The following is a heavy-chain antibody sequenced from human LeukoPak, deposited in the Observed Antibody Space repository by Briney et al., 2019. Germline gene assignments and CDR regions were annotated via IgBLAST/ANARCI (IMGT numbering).Heavy chain of an antibody. Sequence: ASVKLSFTASGYTFTVNNMRWERQGPGQGLEWMGWINPNSGGTNYAQKFQGRVTKNRDTSISTAYMEESRLKSYDTAVYYCARVQQHGLDYWGQGTLVTVSS. J-gene: IGHJ4*02. CDR3: ARVQQHGLDY. D-gene: IGHD6-13*01. CDR1: GYTFTVNN. V-gene: IGHV1-2*02. CDR2: INPNSGGT.